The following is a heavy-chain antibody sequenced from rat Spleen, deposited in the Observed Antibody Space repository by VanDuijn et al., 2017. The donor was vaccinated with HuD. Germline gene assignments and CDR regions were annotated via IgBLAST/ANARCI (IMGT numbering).Heavy chain of an antibody. V-gene: IGHV5-29*01. CDR3: ARHGGLRNWFAY. CDR2: ISFDDSST. CDR1: GFTFSDYY. Sequence: EVQLVESDGGLVQPGRSLRLSCVASGFTFSDYYMAWVRQAPTMGLEWVAVISFDDSSTYYRDSVKGRFTISRDSTKSTLYLQMDSLRSEDTATYYCARHGGLRNWFAYWGQGTLVTVSS. J-gene: IGHJ3*01. D-gene: IGHD1-11*01.